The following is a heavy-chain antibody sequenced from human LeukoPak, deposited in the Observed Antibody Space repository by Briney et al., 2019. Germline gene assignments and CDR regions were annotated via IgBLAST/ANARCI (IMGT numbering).Heavy chain of an antibody. D-gene: IGHD4-11*01. CDR1: GGSISSYY. CDR2: IYYSGNT. J-gene: IGHJ6*02. V-gene: IGHV4-59*08. CDR3: ARHGSGTTGRLYYYYGMDV. Sequence: SETLSLTCTVSGGSISSYYWSWIRQPPGKGLEWIGYIYYSGNTNYNPPLKSRVTISVDTSKNQFSLKLSSVTAADTAVYYCARHGSGTTGRLYYYYGMDVWGQGTTVTVSS.